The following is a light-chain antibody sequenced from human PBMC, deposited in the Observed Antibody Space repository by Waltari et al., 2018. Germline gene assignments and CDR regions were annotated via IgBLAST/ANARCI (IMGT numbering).Light chain of an antibody. CDR1: QSVGST. CDR2: YAS. CDR3: QKYNDWPLT. Sequence: ETVMMQSPATLSLSPGERATLSCRASQSVGSTLAWYHQQAGQAPRLLIYYASSRATGIPDRFSGSGSGTEFTLTISSLDPEDVGVYYCQKYNDWPLTFGGGTKVEIK. V-gene: IGKV3D-15*01. J-gene: IGKJ4*01.